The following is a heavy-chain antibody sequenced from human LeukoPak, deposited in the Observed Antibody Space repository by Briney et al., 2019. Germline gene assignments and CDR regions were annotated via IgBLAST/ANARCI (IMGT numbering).Heavy chain of an antibody. V-gene: IGHV4-59*08. CDR2: IYYSGST. D-gene: IGHD4-17*01. Sequence: SETLSLTCTISGGSISSYYWSWIRQPPGKGLEWIGYIYYSGSTNYNPSLKSRVTISVDTSKNQFSLKLSSVTAADTAVYYCARHHYDYGDHYYFDYWGQGTLVTVSS. CDR1: GGSISSYY. J-gene: IGHJ4*02. CDR3: ARHHYDYGDHYYFDY.